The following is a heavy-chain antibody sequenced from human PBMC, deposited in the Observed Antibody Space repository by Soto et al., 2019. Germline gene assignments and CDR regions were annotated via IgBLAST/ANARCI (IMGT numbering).Heavy chain of an antibody. V-gene: IGHV4-34*01. CDR3: ASSSLLRPGHLSPGLAV. J-gene: IGHJ6*02. Sequence: AETLSLTCAVHSGSFGGYYLDRLRLAQGKGLEWIGEVNHGGTSNYNPSLKSRAIISVDTSKNQFSLKLTSVTAEDTALYFCASSSLLRPGHLSPGLAVSAQGPTVT. CDR1: SGSFGGYY. D-gene: IGHD2-21*01. CDR2: VNHGGTS.